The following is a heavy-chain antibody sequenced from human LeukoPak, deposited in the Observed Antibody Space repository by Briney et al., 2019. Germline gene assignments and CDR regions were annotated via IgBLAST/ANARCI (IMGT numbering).Heavy chain of an antibody. D-gene: IGHD3-9*01. J-gene: IGHJ5*02. CDR3: ARGVNFETSKLRYFDWLTLLYNWFDH. Sequence: KSSETLSLTCTVSGGSISSSSYYWGWIRQPPGKGLERIGSIYYSGSTYSNPSLKRRVTISVDTSKNQFSLKPSSVTAADTAVYYCARGVNFETSKLRYFDWLTLLYNWFDHWGQGTLVTVSS. CDR2: IYYSGST. CDR1: GGSISSSSYY. V-gene: IGHV4-39*01.